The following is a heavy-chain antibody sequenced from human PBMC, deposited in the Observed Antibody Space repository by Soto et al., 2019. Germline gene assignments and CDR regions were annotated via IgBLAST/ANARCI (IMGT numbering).Heavy chain of an antibody. Sequence: QVQLVQSGAEVKKPGSSVKVSCKASGGTFSSYAISWVRQAPGQGLEWMGGIIPIFGTANYAQKFQGRVTITADESTNTAYMELSSLISEDTAVYYCARDKVGYYDSSAYYRVSVPPDYYYGMDVWGQGTTVTVSS. V-gene: IGHV1-69*01. CDR1: GGTFSSYA. D-gene: IGHD3-22*01. J-gene: IGHJ6*02. CDR2: IIPIFGTA. CDR3: ARDKVGYYDSSAYYRVSVPPDYYYGMDV.